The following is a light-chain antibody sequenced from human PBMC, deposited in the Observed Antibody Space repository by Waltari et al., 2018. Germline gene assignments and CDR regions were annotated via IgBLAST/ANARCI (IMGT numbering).Light chain of an antibody. Sequence: QSALTQPASVSGSPGTSIAISCSGTSRHVGASNFVSWYQQHPGKAPKLMIYDVNELPSGVSDRFSGSKSGNTASLTISGLQAEDETDYYCSSFTTSGTYVFGTGTKVTVL. J-gene: IGLJ1*01. V-gene: IGLV2-14*03. CDR2: DVN. CDR3: SSFTTSGTYV. CDR1: SRHVGASNF.